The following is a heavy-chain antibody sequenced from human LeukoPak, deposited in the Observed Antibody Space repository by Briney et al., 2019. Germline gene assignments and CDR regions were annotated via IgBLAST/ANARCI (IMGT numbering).Heavy chain of an antibody. Sequence: ASVKVSCKASGGTLSSYAISWVRQAPGQGLEWMGGIIPIFGTANYAQKFQGRVTITADESTGTVYMELSSLRSEDTAVYYCARALYSSGWYLVWFDPWGQGTLVTVSS. CDR2: IIPIFGTA. V-gene: IGHV1-69*13. J-gene: IGHJ5*02. CDR1: GGTLSSYA. CDR3: ARALYSSGWYLVWFDP. D-gene: IGHD6-19*01.